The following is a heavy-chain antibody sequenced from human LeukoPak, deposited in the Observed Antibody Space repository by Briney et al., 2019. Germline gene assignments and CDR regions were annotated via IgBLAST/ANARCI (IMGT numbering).Heavy chain of an antibody. J-gene: IGHJ4*02. V-gene: IGHV3-7*03. D-gene: IGHD6-25*01. CDR2: IKEDGSGR. CDR3: AKGQRGD. CDR1: GFKLSNHW. Sequence: GGSLRLSCEASGFKLSNHWMSWVRQAPGKGLEWVANIKEDGSGRNYVASVKGRFTISRDNSKNTLYLQMNSLRAEDTAVYYCAKGQRGDWGQGTLVTVSS.